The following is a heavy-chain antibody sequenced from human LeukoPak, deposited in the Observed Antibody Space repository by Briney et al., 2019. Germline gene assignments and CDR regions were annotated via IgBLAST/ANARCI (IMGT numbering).Heavy chain of an antibody. D-gene: IGHD2-15*01. Sequence: ASVKVSCKASGYTFTNYYMHWVRQAPGQGLEWMGIINPSGGSTSYAQKFQGRVTMTRDTSTSTVYMELSSLRSEDTAVYYCARDGDIVVVVAATGGDWFDPWGQGTLVAVSS. CDR3: ARDGDIVVVVAATGGDWFDP. J-gene: IGHJ5*02. CDR2: INPSGGST. CDR1: GYTFTNYY. V-gene: IGHV1-46*01.